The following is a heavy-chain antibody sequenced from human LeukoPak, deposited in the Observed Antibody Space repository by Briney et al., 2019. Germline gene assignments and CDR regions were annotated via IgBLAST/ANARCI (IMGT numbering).Heavy chain of an antibody. Sequence: SETLSLTCTVSGGSISSYYWSWIRQPPGKGLEWIGYIYYSGSTNYNPSLKSRVTISVDTSKNQFSLKLSFVTAADTAVYYCARAHYYSSSLVDYWGQGTLVTVSS. CDR3: ARAHYYSSSLVDY. D-gene: IGHD6-13*01. V-gene: IGHV4-59*01. CDR1: GGSISSYY. CDR2: IYYSGST. J-gene: IGHJ4*02.